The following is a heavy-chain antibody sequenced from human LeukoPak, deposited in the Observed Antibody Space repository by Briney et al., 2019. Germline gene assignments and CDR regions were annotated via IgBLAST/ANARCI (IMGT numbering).Heavy chain of an antibody. V-gene: IGHV1-69*05. CDR3: ARDISCSGGSCYRGYNWFDP. Sequence: ASVKVSCKASGGTFSSYAISWVRQAPGQGLGWMGRIIPIFGTANYAQKFQGRVTITTDESTSTAYMELSSLRSEDTAVYYCARDISCSGGSCYRGYNWFDPWGQGTLVTVSS. J-gene: IGHJ5*02. D-gene: IGHD2-15*01. CDR1: GGTFSSYA. CDR2: IIPIFGTA.